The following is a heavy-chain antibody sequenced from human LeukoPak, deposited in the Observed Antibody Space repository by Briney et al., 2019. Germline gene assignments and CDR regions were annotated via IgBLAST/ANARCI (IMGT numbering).Heavy chain of an antibody. J-gene: IGHJ6*02. D-gene: IGHD6-6*01. V-gene: IGHV3-30*18. Sequence: PGGSLRLSCAASGFTFSSYGMHWVRQAPGKGLEWVAVISYDGSNKYYADSVKGRFTISRDNSKNTLYLQINSLRAEDTAVYYCAKDRSSWYGMDVWGQGTTVTVSS. CDR1: GFTFSSYG. CDR2: ISYDGSNK. CDR3: AKDRSSWYGMDV.